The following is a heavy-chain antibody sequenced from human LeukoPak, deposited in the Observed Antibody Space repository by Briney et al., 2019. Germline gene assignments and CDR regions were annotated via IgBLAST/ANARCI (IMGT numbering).Heavy chain of an antibody. Sequence: ASVKVSCKASVYTFTSYDINWVRQATGQGLEWMGWMNPNSGNTGYAQKFQGRVTITRNTSISTAYMELSSLRSEDTAVYYCARVPHYYDSSGITGVFDYWGQGTLVTVSS. CDR2: MNPNSGNT. D-gene: IGHD3-22*01. V-gene: IGHV1-8*03. J-gene: IGHJ4*02. CDR1: VYTFTSYD. CDR3: ARVPHYYDSSGITGVFDY.